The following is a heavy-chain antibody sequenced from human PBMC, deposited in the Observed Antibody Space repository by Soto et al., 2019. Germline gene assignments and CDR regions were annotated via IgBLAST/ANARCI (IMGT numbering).Heavy chain of an antibody. D-gene: IGHD3-22*01. J-gene: IGHJ3*02. CDR2: IYYSGST. V-gene: IGHV4-59*01. CDR3: ARDTNYYDGSRYYDTFDI. Sequence: SETLSLTCTVSGGSISSYYWSWIRQPPGKGLEWIGYIYYSGSTNYNPSLKSRVTISVDTSKNQFSLKLSSVTAADTAVYYCARDTNYYDGSRYYDTFDIWGPGTMVTVSS. CDR1: GGSISSYY.